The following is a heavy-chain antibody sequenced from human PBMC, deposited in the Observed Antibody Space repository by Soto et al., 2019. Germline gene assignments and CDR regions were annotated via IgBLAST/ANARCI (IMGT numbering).Heavy chain of an antibody. CDR3: AREANRYASGSYGMDV. CDR2: IYYSGST. CDR1: GGSISSGGYY. V-gene: IGHV4-31*03. D-gene: IGHD3-10*01. J-gene: IGHJ6*02. Sequence: SETLSLTCTVSGGSISSGGYYWSWTRQHPGKSLEWIGYIYYSGSTYYNPSLRSRVTISVDTSKNQFSLKLSSVTAADTAVYYCAREANRYASGSYGMDVWGQGTTVTVS.